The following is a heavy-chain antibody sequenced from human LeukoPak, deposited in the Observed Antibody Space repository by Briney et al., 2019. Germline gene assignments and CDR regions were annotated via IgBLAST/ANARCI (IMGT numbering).Heavy chain of an antibody. Sequence: ASVKVSCKASGYTFTSYGISWVRQAPGQGLEWMGWISAYNGNTNYAQKLQGRVTMTTDTSTSTAYMELRSLRSDDTAVYYCARVGTLTGTSWFNPWGQGTLVTVSS. J-gene: IGHJ5*02. CDR2: ISAYNGNT. D-gene: IGHD1-7*01. CDR1: GYTFTSYG. CDR3: ARVGTLTGTSWFNP. V-gene: IGHV1-18*01.